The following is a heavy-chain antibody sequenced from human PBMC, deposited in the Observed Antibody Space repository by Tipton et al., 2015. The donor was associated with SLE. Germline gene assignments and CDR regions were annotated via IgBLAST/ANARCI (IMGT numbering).Heavy chain of an antibody. J-gene: IGHJ6*02. CDR3: ARGPRAPLYYYYYYGLDV. CDR1: GGSMRSYF. D-gene: IGHD3-16*01. Sequence: TLSLTCNVSGGSMRSYFWSWFRQPPGKRLEWIGHINNTGTTDYNPSLKGRVTISVDTPKKQFSLTLSSVTAADTAVYFCARGPRAPLYYYYYYGLDVWGQGTTVTVSS. CDR2: INNTGTT. V-gene: IGHV4-59*01.